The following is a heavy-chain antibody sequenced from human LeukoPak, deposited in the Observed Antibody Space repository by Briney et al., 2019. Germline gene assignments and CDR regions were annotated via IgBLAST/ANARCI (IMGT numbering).Heavy chain of an antibody. D-gene: IGHD4-23*01. CDR1: GFTFSSYG. CDR3: AKAEEGHMTTVVTPKDYYYYYYMDV. CDR2: ISGSGGST. V-gene: IGHV3-23*01. J-gene: IGHJ6*03. Sequence: PGGTLRLSCAASGFTFSSYGMSWVRQAPGKGLEWVSAISGSGGSTYYADSVKGRFTISRDNSKNTLYLQMNSLRAEDTAVYYCAKAEEGHMTTVVTPKDYYYYYYMDVWGKGTTVTISS.